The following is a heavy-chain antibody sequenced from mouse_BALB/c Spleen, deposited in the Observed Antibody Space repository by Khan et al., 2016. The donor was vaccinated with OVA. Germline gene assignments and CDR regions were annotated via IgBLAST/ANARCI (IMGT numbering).Heavy chain of an antibody. D-gene: IGHD3-2*01. J-gene: IGHJ4*01. V-gene: IGHV2-3*01. CDR1: GFSLTSNG. Sequence: QVQLKESGPGLVAPSQSLSITCTVSGFSLTSNGVSWVRQPPGKGLEWLGLIWGDGSTNYHSVLKSRLSISKDDSKSQVFLKVNSLHIDDTATYYGAKETWGNFVAMDYWGQGTTVTVSS. CDR2: IWGDGST. CDR3: AKETWGNFVAMDY.